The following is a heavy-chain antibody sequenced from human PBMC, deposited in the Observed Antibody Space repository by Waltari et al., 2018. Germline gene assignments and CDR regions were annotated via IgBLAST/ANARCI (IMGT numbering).Heavy chain of an antibody. D-gene: IGHD4-17*01. CDR1: GIACASFA. Sequence: QVPLVESGGGVVQPGGSLGLPCAASGIACASFAFPWVRQSPARGLEWVAFIRYDGTTAYYADSVLGRFIVSRDNSDNKSHLQMNSLRPEDTAVYYCVKDGDYSLPAYDAFDIWGPGTMVSVSS. J-gene: IGHJ3*02. CDR3: VKDGDYSLPAYDAFDI. V-gene: IGHV3-30*02. CDR2: IRYDGTTA.